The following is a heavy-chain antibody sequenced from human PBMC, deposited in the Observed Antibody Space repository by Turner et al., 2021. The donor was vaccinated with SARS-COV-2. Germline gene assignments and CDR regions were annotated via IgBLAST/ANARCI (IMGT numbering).Heavy chain of an antibody. CDR1: GGSISSSSYY. CDR2: IYYSGSA. V-gene: IGHV4-39*01. J-gene: IGHJ6*02. D-gene: IGHD5-18*01. Sequence: QLQLQESGPVLVKPSETLSLTCTVSGGSISSSSYYWGWIRQPPGKGLEWIGKIYYSGSAYYNPSLKSRVTISVDPSKNQFSLKLTSVTAADTAVYYCARLMDTAMDYYGTDVWGQGTTVTVSS. CDR3: ARLMDTAMDYYGTDV.